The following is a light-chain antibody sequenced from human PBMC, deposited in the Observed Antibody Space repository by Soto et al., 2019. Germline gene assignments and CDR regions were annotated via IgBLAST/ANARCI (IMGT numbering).Light chain of an antibody. CDR1: QSVSGGN. Sequence: EIELTQSPGTLSLSPGERATLSCRASQSVSGGNLAWYQQKPGQAPRLVIYGASTRAPGIPDRFTGRGSGTDFTVTISRLEPEDFAVYYCQQYDRSPWTFGQGTKVEIK. J-gene: IGKJ1*01. V-gene: IGKV3-20*01. CDR2: GAS. CDR3: QQYDRSPWT.